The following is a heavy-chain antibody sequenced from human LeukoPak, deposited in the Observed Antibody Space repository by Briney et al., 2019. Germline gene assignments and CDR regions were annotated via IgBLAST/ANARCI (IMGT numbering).Heavy chain of an antibody. Sequence: PSETLSLTCTVSGGSISSSSYYWSWIRQPPGKGLEWIGYIYYSGSTNYNPSLKSRVTISVVTSKNQFSLKLSSVTAADTAVYYCARRITFGGVMGNKDNWFDPWGQGTLVTVSS. CDR3: ARRITFGGVMGNKDNWFDP. J-gene: IGHJ5*01. CDR1: GGSISSSSYY. D-gene: IGHD3-16*01. CDR2: IYYSGST. V-gene: IGHV4-61*05.